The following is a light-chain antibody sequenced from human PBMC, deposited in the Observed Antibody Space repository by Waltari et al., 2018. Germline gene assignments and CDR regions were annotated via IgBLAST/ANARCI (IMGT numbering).Light chain of an antibody. V-gene: IGKV3-11*01. CDR1: QCVSSY. CDR3: QQRSDWLLT. Sequence: EIVLTQSPAPLSLSPGERAPLSCRASQCVSSYLAWYQQKSGQAPRLPIYDASNRATGIPARFSGGGSGTDFTLTISSLEPEDFAVYYCQQRSDWLLTFGGGTKVEIK. CDR2: DAS. J-gene: IGKJ4*01.